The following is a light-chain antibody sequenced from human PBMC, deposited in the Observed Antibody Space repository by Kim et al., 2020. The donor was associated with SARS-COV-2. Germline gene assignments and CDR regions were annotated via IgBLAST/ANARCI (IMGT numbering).Light chain of an antibody. V-gene: IGKV1-9*01. J-gene: IGKJ4*01. Sequence: ASVGDRVTITCRASQGISSYLAWYQQNPGRAPKLLMYAASTLQGGVPSRFSGSGSGTDFTLTISSLQPEDFATYYCQQLNTYPLTFGGGTKVDIK. CDR2: AAS. CDR3: QQLNTYPLT. CDR1: QGISSY.